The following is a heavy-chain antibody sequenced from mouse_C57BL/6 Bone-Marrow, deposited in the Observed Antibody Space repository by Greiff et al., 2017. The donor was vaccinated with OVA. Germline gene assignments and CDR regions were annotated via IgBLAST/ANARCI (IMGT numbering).Heavy chain of an antibody. CDR3: AREGTTVVEDYFDY. CDR2: IYPYNGVT. Sequence: EVQLQQSGPELVKPGASVKISCKASGYSFTGYYMHWVKQSHGNILDWIGYIYPYNGVTSYNQKFKGKATLTVDKSSSTAYMELRSLTSEDSAVYYCAREGTTVVEDYFDYWGQGTTLTVSS. CDR1: GYSFTGYY. J-gene: IGHJ2*01. D-gene: IGHD1-1*01. V-gene: IGHV1-31*01.